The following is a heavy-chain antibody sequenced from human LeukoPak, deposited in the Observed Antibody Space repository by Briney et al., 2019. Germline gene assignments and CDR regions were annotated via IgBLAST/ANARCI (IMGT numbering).Heavy chain of an antibody. V-gene: IGHV3-53*01. CDR1: GFTVSNNY. Sequence: PGGSLRLSCAASGFTVSNNYMSWVRRAAGKGLEWVALIYSAGGTYYADSVKGRFPISRDNSKNTLHLQMNSLRAEDTAVYYCVRNSGELGAWGQGTLVTVSS. J-gene: IGHJ5*02. CDR3: VRNSGELGA. D-gene: IGHD2-21*01. CDR2: IYSAGGT.